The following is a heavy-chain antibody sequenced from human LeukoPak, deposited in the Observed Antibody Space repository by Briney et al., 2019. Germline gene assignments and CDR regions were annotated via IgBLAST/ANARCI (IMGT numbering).Heavy chain of an antibody. CDR1: GGSISSYY. D-gene: IGHD3-3*01. Sequence: SETLSLTCTVSGGSISSYYWSWIRQPAGKGLEWIGRIYTSGNTNYNPSLKSRVTMSVDTSKNQFPLKLSSVTAADTAVYYCARVPRIAILGNYYYYMDVWGKGTTVTVSS. J-gene: IGHJ6*03. CDR3: ARVPRIAILGNYYYYMDV. CDR2: IYTSGNT. V-gene: IGHV4-4*07.